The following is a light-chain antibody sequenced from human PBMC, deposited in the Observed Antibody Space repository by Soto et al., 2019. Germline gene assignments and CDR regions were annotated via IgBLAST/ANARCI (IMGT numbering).Light chain of an antibody. CDR3: QQYHIWYT. J-gene: IGKJ5*01. V-gene: IGKV3-11*01. CDR2: DAS. CDR1: QSVGSY. Sequence: EIVLIQSPATLSFSPGERATLSCRASQSVGSYLAWYQHKPGQAPRLLISDASNRATGIPARFSGSGSATDFTLTISSLVSEDLAVYYCQQYHIWYTFGQGTRLEIK.